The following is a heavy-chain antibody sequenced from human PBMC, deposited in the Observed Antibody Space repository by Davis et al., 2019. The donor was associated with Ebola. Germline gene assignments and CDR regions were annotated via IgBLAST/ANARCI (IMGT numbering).Heavy chain of an antibody. CDR1: GFTFTSHW. J-gene: IGHJ6*03. V-gene: IGHV5-51*01. CDR2: IYPGDSET. D-gene: IGHD3-3*01. Sequence: GESLKISCKASGFTFTSHWIAWVRQMPGKGLEWMGIIYPGDSETRYSPSFQGHVTISVDKSIGIAYLQWSSLRASDTATYYCARSGGYDYWSAYYNHRPTSFYFYMDIWGKGTAVSVSS. CDR3: ARSGGYDYWSAYYNHRPTSFYFYMDI.